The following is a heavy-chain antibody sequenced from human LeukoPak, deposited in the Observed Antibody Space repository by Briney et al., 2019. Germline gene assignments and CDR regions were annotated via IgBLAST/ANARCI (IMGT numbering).Heavy chain of an antibody. CDR2: ISSSSSYI. D-gene: IGHD4-11*01. V-gene: IGHV3-21*01. CDR3: ARDPTDYSTYWARLTGIPAYYYYYMDV. Sequence: KPGGSLRLSCAASGFTFSSYGMHWVRQAPGKGLEWVSSISSSSSYIYYADSVKGRFTISRDNAKNSLYLQMNSLRAEDTAVYYCARDPTDYSTYWARLTGIPAYYYYYMDVWGKGTTVTASS. J-gene: IGHJ6*03. CDR1: GFTFSSYG.